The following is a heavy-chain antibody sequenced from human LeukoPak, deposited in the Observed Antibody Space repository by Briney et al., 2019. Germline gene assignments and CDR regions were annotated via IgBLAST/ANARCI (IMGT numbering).Heavy chain of an antibody. D-gene: IGHD2-15*01. V-gene: IGHV4-39*01. Sequence: SETLSLTCTVSGGSISSSNYYWGWIRQSPGKGLEWIGSIYYIESTNYNPSLKSRVTISLDTSKNQFSLKLSFVTAADTAVYYCARRSGGLLAKNWFDPWGQGTLVTVSS. J-gene: IGHJ5*02. CDR3: ARRSGGLLAKNWFDP. CDR1: GGSISSSNYY. CDR2: IYYIEST.